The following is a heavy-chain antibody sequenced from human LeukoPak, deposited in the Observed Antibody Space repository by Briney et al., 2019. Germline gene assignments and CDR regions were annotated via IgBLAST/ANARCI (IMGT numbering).Heavy chain of an antibody. J-gene: IGHJ4*02. CDR2: ISDSDGDT. Sequence: GGSLRLSCAASGFSFSSSDMSWVRQAPGKGLEWVSSISDSDGDTNYADSVKGRFSISRDNSKNTLYLQMSSLRAEDTAVYFCAKDGRSFTPGCWGQGILVTVST. CDR3: AKDGRSFTPGC. CDR1: GFSFSSSD. D-gene: IGHD2-15*01. V-gene: IGHV3-23*01.